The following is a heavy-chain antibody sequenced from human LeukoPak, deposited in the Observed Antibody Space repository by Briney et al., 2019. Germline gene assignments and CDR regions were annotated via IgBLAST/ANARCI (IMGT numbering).Heavy chain of an antibody. D-gene: IGHD2-15*01. CDR1: GFTFSSYA. Sequence: GGSLRLSCAASGFTFSSYAMSWVRQAPGKGLEWVSAISGSGGSTYYADSVKGQFTISRDNSKNTLYLQTNSLRAEDTAVYYCAKKYGYCSGGSCYIDYWGQGTLVTVSS. CDR3: AKKYGYCSGGSCYIDY. J-gene: IGHJ4*02. V-gene: IGHV3-23*01. CDR2: ISGSGGST.